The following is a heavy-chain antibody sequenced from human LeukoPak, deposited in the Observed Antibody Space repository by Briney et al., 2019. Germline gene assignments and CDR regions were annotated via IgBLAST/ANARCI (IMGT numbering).Heavy chain of an antibody. D-gene: IGHD4/OR15-4a*01. V-gene: IGHV4-59*08. CDR1: GGSISSYY. CDR3: ARLPLYGGPAGFDY. Sequence: PSETLSLTCTVSGGSISSYYWSWIRQPPGKGLEWIGYIYYSGSTNYNPSLKSRVTISVDTSKNQFSLKLSSVTAADTAVYYCARLPLYGGPAGFDYWGQGTLVTVSS. J-gene: IGHJ4*02. CDR2: IYYSGST.